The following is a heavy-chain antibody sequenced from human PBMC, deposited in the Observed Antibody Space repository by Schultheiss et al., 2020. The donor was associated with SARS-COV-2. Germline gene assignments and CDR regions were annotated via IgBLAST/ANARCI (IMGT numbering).Heavy chain of an antibody. D-gene: IGHD3-16*02. V-gene: IGHV3-23*01. CDR2: IIASGGST. Sequence: GGSLRLSCAASGFTFNNYAMSWVRQAPGKGLEWVSAIIASGGSTYYADSVKGRFTISRDNSENTLYLQMNSLRAEDTAVYYCARGGKLSDYWGQGTLVTVSS. J-gene: IGHJ4*02. CDR1: GFTFNNYA. CDR3: ARGGKLSDY.